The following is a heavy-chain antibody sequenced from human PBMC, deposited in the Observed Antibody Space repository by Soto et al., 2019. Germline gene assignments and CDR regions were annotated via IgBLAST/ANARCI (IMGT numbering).Heavy chain of an antibody. D-gene: IGHD5-12*01. CDR3: ARPHCVYDFDY. CDR2: INAGNGNT. V-gene: IGHV1-3*01. CDR1: GYTFTSYA. Sequence: ASVKVSCKASGYTFTSYAMHWVRQAPGQRLEWMGWINAGNGNTKYSQKFQGRVTITRDTSASTAYMELSSLRSEDTAVYYCARPHCVYDFDYWRQGTLVPVSS. J-gene: IGHJ4*02.